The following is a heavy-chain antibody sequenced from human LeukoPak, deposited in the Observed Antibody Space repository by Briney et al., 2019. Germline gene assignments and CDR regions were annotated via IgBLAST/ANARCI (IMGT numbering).Heavy chain of an antibody. Sequence: PSETLSLTCTVSGGSISRYYWSWIRQPAGKGLEWIGRIHSSGSTNYSPSLKSRVTMSVDTSKNHFSLKLSSVTAADTAVYYCARANSYDGSGHYYEFAYWGQGTLVTVSS. CDR2: IHSSGST. D-gene: IGHD3-22*01. J-gene: IGHJ4*02. CDR3: ARANSYDGSGHYYEFAY. V-gene: IGHV4-4*07. CDR1: GGSISRYY.